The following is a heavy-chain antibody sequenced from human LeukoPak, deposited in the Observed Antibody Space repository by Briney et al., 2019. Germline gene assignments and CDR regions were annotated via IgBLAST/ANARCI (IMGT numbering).Heavy chain of an antibody. V-gene: IGHV3-30*02. CDR2: ISYDGSNK. D-gene: IGHD4-23*01. CDR1: GFTFSSYG. Sequence: HPGGSLRLSCAASGFTFSSYGIHWVRQAPGKGLEWVAFISYDGSNKYHADSVKGRFTISRDNSKNTVYLQMNSLRAEDTAVYYCAKIGGNVVYWGQGTLVTVSS. CDR3: AKIGGNVVY. J-gene: IGHJ4*02.